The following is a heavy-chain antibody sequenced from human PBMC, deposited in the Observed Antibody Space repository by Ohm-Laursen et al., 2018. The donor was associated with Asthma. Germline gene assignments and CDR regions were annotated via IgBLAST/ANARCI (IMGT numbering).Heavy chain of an antibody. V-gene: IGHV3-74*01. J-gene: IGHJ4*02. Sequence: SLRLSCTASGFTFSTYWMHWVRQAPGKGLVWVSRVYGDGSNTIYADSVKGRFTISRDNSKNTLYLQMNSLRAEDTAVYYCARGPHYYGSGSYLDYWGQGTLVTVSS. CDR3: ARGPHYYGSGSYLDY. D-gene: IGHD3-10*01. CDR1: GFTFSTYW. CDR2: VYGDGSNT.